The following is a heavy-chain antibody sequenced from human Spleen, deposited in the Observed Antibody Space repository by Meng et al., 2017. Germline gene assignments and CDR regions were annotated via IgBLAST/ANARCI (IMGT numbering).Heavy chain of an antibody. Sequence: QVRLHRWGAGLCGPSDALSLTGGVHYGSFSGHYWSWIRQPPGKGLEWSGKINQSGSTTYNPSLKSRVTMSVDTSKNQFSLNLRSVTAADTAVYFCARTPGLRWTPKIDQWGLGTLVTVSS. CDR1: YGSFSGHY. V-gene: IGHV4-34*01. CDR2: INQSGST. D-gene: IGHD4-23*01. J-gene: IGHJ4*02. CDR3: ARTPGLRWTPKIDQ.